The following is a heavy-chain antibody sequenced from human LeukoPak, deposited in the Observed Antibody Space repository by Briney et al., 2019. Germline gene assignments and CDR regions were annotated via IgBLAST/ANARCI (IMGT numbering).Heavy chain of an antibody. Sequence: ASVKVSCKASGYTFTSYGISWVRQAPGQGLEWMGWISAYNGNTNYAQKLQGRVTMTTDTSTSTAYMGLRSLRSDDTAVYYCASGEGVLRFLEWLPDAEYFQHWGQGTLVTVSS. V-gene: IGHV1-18*01. J-gene: IGHJ1*01. CDR3: ASGEGVLRFLEWLPDAEYFQH. CDR2: ISAYNGNT. D-gene: IGHD3-3*01. CDR1: GYTFTSYG.